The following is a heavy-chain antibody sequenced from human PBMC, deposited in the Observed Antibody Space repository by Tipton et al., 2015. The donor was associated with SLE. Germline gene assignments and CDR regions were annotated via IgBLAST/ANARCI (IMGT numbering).Heavy chain of an antibody. CDR1: GGSINSYY. J-gene: IGHJ3*02. V-gene: IGHV4-34*01. D-gene: IGHD5-24*01. CDR2: INHSGST. CDR3: ARKRNGMGI. Sequence: TLSLTCTVSGGSINSYYWSWIRQPPGKGLEWIGEINHSGSTNYNPSLKSRVTISVDTSKNQFSLKLSSVTAADTAVYYCARKRNGMGIWGQGTMVTVSS.